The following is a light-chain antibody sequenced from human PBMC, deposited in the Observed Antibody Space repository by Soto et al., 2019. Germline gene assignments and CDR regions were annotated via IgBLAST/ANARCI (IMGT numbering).Light chain of an antibody. CDR3: QQYDSSPYS. Sequence: IVLTQSPGTLSLSPGERATLSCRASQSISSTYLSSYQQKPRQPPRLLIYAASSREARIPDRFSGSGSGTDFTLTIRRLEAEDFAVYYCQQYDSSPYSFGQGTKVEIK. CDR1: QSISSTY. CDR2: AAS. J-gene: IGKJ2*01. V-gene: IGKV3-20*01.